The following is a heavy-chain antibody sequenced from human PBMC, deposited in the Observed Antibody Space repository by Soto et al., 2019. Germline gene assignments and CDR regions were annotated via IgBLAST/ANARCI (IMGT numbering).Heavy chain of an antibody. CDR3: ARGLFARYYYGSGVPGGMDV. Sequence: SVKVSCKASGGTFSSYAVSWVRQAPGQGLEWMGGIIPIFGTANYAQKFQGRVTITADESTSTAYMELSSLRSEDTAVYYCARGLFARYYYGSGVPGGMDVWGQGTTVTVSS. D-gene: IGHD3-10*01. V-gene: IGHV1-69*13. J-gene: IGHJ6*02. CDR1: GGTFSSYA. CDR2: IIPIFGTA.